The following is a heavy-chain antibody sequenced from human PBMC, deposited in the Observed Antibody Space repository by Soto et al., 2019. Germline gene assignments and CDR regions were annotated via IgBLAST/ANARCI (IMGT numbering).Heavy chain of an antibody. Sequence: PSETPSLTCTVSGGSISSSSYYWGWIRQPPGKGLEWIGSIYYSGSTYYNPSLKSRVTISVDTSKNQFSLKLSSVTAADTAVYYCARHSGYSGYDWGQGTLVTVSS. CDR2: IYYSGST. D-gene: IGHD5-12*01. J-gene: IGHJ4*02. V-gene: IGHV4-39*01. CDR1: GGSISSSSYY. CDR3: ARHSGYSGYD.